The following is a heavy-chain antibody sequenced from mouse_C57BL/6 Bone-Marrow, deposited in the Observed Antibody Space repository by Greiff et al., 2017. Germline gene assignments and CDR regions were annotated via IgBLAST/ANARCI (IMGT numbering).Heavy chain of an antibody. CDR3: ARDYDYDVSFAY. CDR1: GYTFTSYG. Sequence: QVQLQQSGAELARPGASVTLSCTASGYTFTSYGISWVKQRTGQGIEWIGEIYPRSGNTYYNEKFKGKATLTADKSSSTAYMVLRSQTAEDYAVYFCARDYDYDVSFAYWGQGTLVTVSA. CDR2: IYPRSGNT. J-gene: IGHJ3*01. D-gene: IGHD2-4*01. V-gene: IGHV1-81*01.